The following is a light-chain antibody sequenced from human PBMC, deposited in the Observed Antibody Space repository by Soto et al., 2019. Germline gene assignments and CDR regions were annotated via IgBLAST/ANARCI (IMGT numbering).Light chain of an antibody. J-gene: IGKJ1*01. CDR3: QHYDSPPWT. V-gene: IGKV3-20*01. Sequence: EIVLTQSPGTLSLSPGERATLSCRASQSVSSSFLAWYQQKPGQAPRLLIYGASTRATGIPDLFSGSGSGTYFPPTISRLEPEDFAVYYCQHYDSPPWTFGQGTQVEIK. CDR2: GAS. CDR1: QSVSSSF.